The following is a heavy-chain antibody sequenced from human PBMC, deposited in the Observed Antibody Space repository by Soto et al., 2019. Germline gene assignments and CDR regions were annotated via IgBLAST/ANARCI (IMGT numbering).Heavy chain of an antibody. CDR3: ARLSSGGYCSASPYYHDALDV. Sequence: GESLKISCQGSGYDFFGYWIGWVRQMSGDGLEWMGIIYPDDSKTIYSPSFQGQVTLSADKSINTAYLPWSSLKASDRAMYYFARLSSGGYCSASPYYHDALDVGGKGPMV. J-gene: IGHJ3*01. D-gene: IGHD2-15*01. V-gene: IGHV5-51*01. CDR1: GYDFFGYW. CDR2: IYPDDSKT.